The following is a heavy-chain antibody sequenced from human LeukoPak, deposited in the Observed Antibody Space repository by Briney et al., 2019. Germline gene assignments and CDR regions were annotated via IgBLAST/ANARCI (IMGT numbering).Heavy chain of an antibody. J-gene: IGHJ6*03. CDR1: GGSISSGDYY. CDR2: IYYSGST. D-gene: IGHD4-17*01. CDR3: ARASRDYGDYVSYYYYYMDV. V-gene: IGHV4-30-4*08. Sequence: PSETLSLTCTVSGGSISSGDYYWSWIRQPPGKGLEWNGYIYYSGSTYYNPSLKSRVTISVDTSKNQFSLKLSSVTAADTAVYYCARASRDYGDYVSYYYYYMDVWGKGTTVTVSS.